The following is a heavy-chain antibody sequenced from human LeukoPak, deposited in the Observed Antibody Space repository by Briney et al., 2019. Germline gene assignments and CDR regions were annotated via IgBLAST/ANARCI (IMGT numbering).Heavy chain of an antibody. CDR1: GFTFSNAW. D-gene: IGHD6-19*01. CDR3: TTDQFPRDWLVRDHVSNWFDP. V-gene: IGHV3-15*01. CDR2: IKSKTDGGTI. Sequence: GGSLRLSCAASGFTFSNAWMSWVRQAPGKGLEWVGRIKSKTDGGTIDYAAPVKGRFTISRDDSKNTLYLQMNSLKIEDTAVYYCTTDQFPRDWLVRDHVSNWFDPWGPGTLVTVSS. J-gene: IGHJ5*02.